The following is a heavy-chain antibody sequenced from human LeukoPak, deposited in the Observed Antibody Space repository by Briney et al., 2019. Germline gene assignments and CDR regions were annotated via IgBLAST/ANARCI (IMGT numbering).Heavy chain of an antibody. CDR1: GFTFSRTW. Sequence: PGGSLRLSCAAAGFTFSRTWRYWVRQAPGKGLVWVSRINSDGSSTTYADSVKGRFTISRDNAKNTAYMQMNSLRGEDTAVYFCARDWHYAMDVWGQGNTVTVSS. V-gene: IGHV3-74*01. CDR2: INSDGSST. CDR3: ARDWHYAMDV. J-gene: IGHJ6*02.